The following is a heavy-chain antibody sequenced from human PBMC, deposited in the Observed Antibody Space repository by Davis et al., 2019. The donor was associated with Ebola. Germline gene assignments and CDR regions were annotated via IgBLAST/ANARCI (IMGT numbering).Heavy chain of an antibody. CDR2: ITSDSGRT. J-gene: IGHJ6*04. V-gene: IGHV3-21*01. CDR3: ARAKYYGMDV. D-gene: IGHD6-6*01. Sequence: PGGSLRLSCAATGFTFSSNSMNWVRQAPGKGLEWVSSITSDSGRTSYAESVKGRFTISRDNAKNSLYLQMNSLRAEDTAVYYCARAKYYGMDVWGKGTTVTVSS. CDR1: GFTFSSNS.